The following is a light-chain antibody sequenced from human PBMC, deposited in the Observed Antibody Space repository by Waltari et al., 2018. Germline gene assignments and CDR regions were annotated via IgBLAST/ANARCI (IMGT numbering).Light chain of an antibody. Sequence: QSVLTQPPSASGTPGQRVTVSCSRSNSNIVGNPVQWFQQLPGTAPRLLIFNSNARPSGVPDRFSGSKSGTSASLAISGLQSEDEAEYYCAAWDDSLNGNWVFGGGTKVTVL. V-gene: IGLV1-44*01. CDR3: AAWDDSLNGNWV. CDR2: NSN. J-gene: IGLJ3*02. CDR1: NSNIVGNP.